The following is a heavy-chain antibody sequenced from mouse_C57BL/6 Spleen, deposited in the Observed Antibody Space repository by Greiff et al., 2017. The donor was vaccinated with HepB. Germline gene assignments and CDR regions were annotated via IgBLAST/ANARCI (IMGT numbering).Heavy chain of an antibody. CDR2: IYPGDGDT. CDR1: GYAFSSSW. V-gene: IGHV1-82*01. J-gene: IGHJ2*01. D-gene: IGHD5-1*01. CDR3: ARVPFLRDFDY. Sequence: QVQLKESGPELVKPGASVKISCTASGYAFSSSWMNWVKQRPGKGLEWIGRIYPGDGDTNYNGKFKGKATLTADKSSSTAYMQLSSLTSEDSAVYFCARVPFLRDFDYWGQGTTLTVSS.